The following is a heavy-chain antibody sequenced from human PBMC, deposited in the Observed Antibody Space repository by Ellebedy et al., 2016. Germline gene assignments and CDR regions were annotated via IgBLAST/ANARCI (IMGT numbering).Heavy chain of an antibody. CDR2: IKQDGSEK. CDR1: GFTFSSYW. CDR3: ASQGFWSGYSYYYYYGMDV. D-gene: IGHD3-3*01. J-gene: IGHJ6*02. Sequence: GGSLRLSCAASGFTFSSYWMSWVRQAPGKGLEWVANIKQDGSEKYYVDSVKGRFTISRDNAKNSLYLQMNSLRAEDTAVYYCASQGFWSGYSYYYYYGMDVWGQGTTVTVSS. V-gene: IGHV3-7*02.